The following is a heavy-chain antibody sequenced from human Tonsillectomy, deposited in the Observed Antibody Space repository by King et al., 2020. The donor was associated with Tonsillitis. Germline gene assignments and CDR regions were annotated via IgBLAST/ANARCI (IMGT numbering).Heavy chain of an antibody. D-gene: IGHD3-22*01. CDR2: ISYDGSNK. Sequence: VQLVQSGGGVVQPGRSLRLSCAASGFTFSSYAMHWVRQAPGKGLEWVAVISYDGSNKYYADSVKGRFTISRDNSKNTLYLQMNSLRAEDTAVYYCARDRAEDIVVVINWFDPWGHGTLVTVSS. V-gene: IGHV3-30-3*01. CDR3: ARDRAEDIVVVINWFDP. CDR1: GFTFSSYA. J-gene: IGHJ5*02.